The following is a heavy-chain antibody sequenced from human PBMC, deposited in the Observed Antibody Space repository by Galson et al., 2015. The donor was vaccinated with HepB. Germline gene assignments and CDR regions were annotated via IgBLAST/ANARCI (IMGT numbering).Heavy chain of an antibody. CDR1: GFTFSSYS. CDR3: ARDKLRVRGVFCGMDV. V-gene: IGHV3-48*01. CDR2: ISSSSSTI. D-gene: IGHD3-10*01. J-gene: IGHJ6*02. Sequence: SLRLSCAASGFTFSSYSMNWVRQAPGKGLEWVSYISSSSSTIYYADSVKGRFTISRDNAKNSLYLQMNSLRAEDTAVYYCARDKLRVRGVFCGMDVWGQGTTVTVSS.